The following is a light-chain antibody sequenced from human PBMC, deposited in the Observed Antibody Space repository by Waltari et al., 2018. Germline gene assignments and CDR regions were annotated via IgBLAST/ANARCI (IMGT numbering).Light chain of an antibody. CDR1: QSLTKRY. CDR3: QQYGSSVMYT. V-gene: IGKV3-20*01. J-gene: IGKJ2*01. CDR2: GAT. Sequence: RARQSLTKRYLSWYQQKPGQAPRLLIYGATSRAVGVPDRFSGSGSGTDFTLTISSLEPDDFAVYYCQQYGSSVMYTFGQGTKLEIK.